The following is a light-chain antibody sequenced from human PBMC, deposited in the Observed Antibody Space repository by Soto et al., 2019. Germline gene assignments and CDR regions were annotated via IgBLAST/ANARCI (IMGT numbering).Light chain of an antibody. CDR3: QTYDKSLSGTWV. Sequence: QSVLTQPPSVSGAPGQRVTISCTGSSSNIGAGFDVHWYHQIAGTAPKILIYGNSNRPSGVPDRFSGSKSGTSASLAINGLQAEDEANYYCQTYDKSLSGTWVFGGGTKVTVL. CDR1: SSNIGAGFD. J-gene: IGLJ3*02. V-gene: IGLV1-40*01. CDR2: GNS.